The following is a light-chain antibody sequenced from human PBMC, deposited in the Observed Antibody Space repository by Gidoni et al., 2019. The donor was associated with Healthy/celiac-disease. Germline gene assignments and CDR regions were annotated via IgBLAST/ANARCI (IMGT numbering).Light chain of an antibody. CDR3: QQYGSSPQT. V-gene: IGKV3-20*01. CDR1: QSVSSSS. Sequence: EIVLTQSPGTLSLSPGERATLSCRASQSVSSSSLAWYQQKPGQAPRLLIYGASSRATGIPDRFSGSGSGTDFTLTISRLEPEDFAVYYCQQYGSSPQTFGQXTKVEIK. J-gene: IGKJ1*01. CDR2: GAS.